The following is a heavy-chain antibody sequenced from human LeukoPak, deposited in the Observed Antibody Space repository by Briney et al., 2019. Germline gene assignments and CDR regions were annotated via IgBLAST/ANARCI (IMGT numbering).Heavy chain of an antibody. J-gene: IGHJ4*02. CDR3: ATGRDTSGWKRALDY. D-gene: IGHD6-19*01. Sequence: SETLSLTCTVSGGSISSYYWHWLRQPPGKGLEWIGIIYYSGDTNYNPSLKSRVSISVDTSKNQFSLKLSSVTAAVTAVYYCATGRDTSGWKRALDYWGQGTLVTVSS. CDR2: IYYSGDT. V-gene: IGHV4-59*08. CDR1: GGSISSYY.